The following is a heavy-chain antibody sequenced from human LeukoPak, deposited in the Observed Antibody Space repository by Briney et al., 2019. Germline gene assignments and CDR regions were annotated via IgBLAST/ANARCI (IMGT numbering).Heavy chain of an antibody. Sequence: GRSLRLSCEASGFSLSGYGMHWVRQAPGKGLEWVSLIWSAGTNEFYADAVKGRFTISRDNSKKIVHLHIYSLRGDDTTLYYCAREVVRGYGMDAWGQGTTVTVSS. D-gene: IGHD3-10*02. CDR1: GFSLSGYG. CDR2: IWSAGTNE. V-gene: IGHV3-33*01. J-gene: IGHJ6*02. CDR3: AREVVRGYGMDA.